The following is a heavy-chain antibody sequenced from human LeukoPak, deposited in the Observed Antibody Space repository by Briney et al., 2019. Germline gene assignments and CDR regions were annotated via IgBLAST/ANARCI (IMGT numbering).Heavy chain of an antibody. D-gene: IGHD3-10*01. Sequence: SETLSLTCTVSGDSISTYYWSWIRQPPGKGLEWIGYIYYRVTSDYNPSLKSRVTMSVDMSTRQISLKLSSVTAADTAVYYCARGVGGDGSGSLWGPGTLVTVSS. CDR1: GDSISTYY. CDR2: IYYRVTS. J-gene: IGHJ4*02. V-gene: IGHV4-59*01. CDR3: ARGVGGDGSGSL.